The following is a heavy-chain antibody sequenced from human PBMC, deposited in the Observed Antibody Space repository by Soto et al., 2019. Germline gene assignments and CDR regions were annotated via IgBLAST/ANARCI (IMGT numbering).Heavy chain of an antibody. D-gene: IGHD4-17*01. CDR1: GFTVNTNY. CDR2: IYDGGST. V-gene: IGHV3-66*01. CDR3: ARGDGDYGRRLDP. Sequence: EVQLVESGGGLVQPGGSLRLSCAASGFTVNTNYVSWVRQAPGKGLEWVSIIYDGGSTYYADSVKGRFTISRDNSKNTLYPQMNSLRAEDTAVYYCARGDGDYGRRLDPWGQGTLVTVSS. J-gene: IGHJ5*02.